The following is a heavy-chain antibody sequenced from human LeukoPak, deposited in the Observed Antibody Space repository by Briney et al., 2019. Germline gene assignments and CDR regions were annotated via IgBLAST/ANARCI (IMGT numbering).Heavy chain of an antibody. Sequence: SQTLSLTCTVSGGSISSGDYYWSWIRQPPGKGLEWIGYIYYSGSTYYNPSLKSRVTISVDTSKNQFSLKLSSVTAADTAVCYCARSLYGDYGYFQHWGQGTLVTVSS. CDR1: GGSISSGDYY. CDR3: ARSLYGDYGYFQH. D-gene: IGHD4-17*01. J-gene: IGHJ1*01. V-gene: IGHV4-30-4*01. CDR2: IYYSGST.